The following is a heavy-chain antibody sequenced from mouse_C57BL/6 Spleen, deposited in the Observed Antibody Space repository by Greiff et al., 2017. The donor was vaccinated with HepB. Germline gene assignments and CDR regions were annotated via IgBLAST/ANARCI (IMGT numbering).Heavy chain of an antibody. CDR3: ARGGEDYAMDY. CDR2: INPNNGGT. J-gene: IGHJ4*01. V-gene: IGHV1-26*01. CDR1: GYTFTDYY. Sequence: VQLQQSGPELVKPGASVKISCKASGYTFTDYYMNWVKQSHGKSLEWIGDINPNNGGTSYNQKFKGKATLTVDKSSSTAYMELRSLTSEDSAVYYGARGGEDYAMDYWGQGTSVTVSS.